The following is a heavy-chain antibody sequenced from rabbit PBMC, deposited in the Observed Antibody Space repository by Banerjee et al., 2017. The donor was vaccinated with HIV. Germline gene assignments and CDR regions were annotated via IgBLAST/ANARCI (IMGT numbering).Heavy chain of an antibody. V-gene: IGHV1S45*01. D-gene: IGHD1-1*01. CDR3: ARSSSGDYRRVNL. J-gene: IGHJ4*01. CDR1: GFSFSSSYY. CDR2: IYTNSSST. Sequence: QEQLEEFGGGLVKPGASLPLTCTASGFSFSSSYYMCWVRQAPGKGLEWIGCIYTNSSSTWYASWAKGRFTISKTSSTTVTLQMTSLTAADTATYFCARSSSGDYRRVNLWGQGTLVTVS.